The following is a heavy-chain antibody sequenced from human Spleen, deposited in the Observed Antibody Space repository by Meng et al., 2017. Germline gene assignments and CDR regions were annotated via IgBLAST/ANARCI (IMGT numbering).Heavy chain of an antibody. V-gene: IGHV3-74*01. D-gene: IGHD4-17*01. J-gene: IGHJ3*02. CDR2: INSDGSST. Sequence: ESLKISCAASGFTFSSYSMDWVRQAPGKGLVWVSRINSDGSSTSYADSVKGRFTISRDNTKNTLYLQMNSLRAEDTAVYYCARAPTYGDFDTFDIWGQGTMVTVSS. CDR3: ARAPTYGDFDTFDI. CDR1: GFTFSSYS.